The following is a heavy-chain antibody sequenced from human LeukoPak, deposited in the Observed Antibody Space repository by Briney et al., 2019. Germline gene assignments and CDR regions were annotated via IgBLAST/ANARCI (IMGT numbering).Heavy chain of an antibody. V-gene: IGHV3-23*01. D-gene: IGHD6-13*01. Sequence: GGSLRLSCAACGFTFSSYAMSWVRQAPGKGLKWVSAISGSGGSTYYADSVKGRFTISRDNSKNTLYLQMNSLRAEDTAVYYCAKDLSSSWYYYYGMDVWGKGTTVTVSS. CDR3: AKDLSSSWYYYYGMDV. CDR1: GFTFSSYA. CDR2: ISGSGGST. J-gene: IGHJ6*04.